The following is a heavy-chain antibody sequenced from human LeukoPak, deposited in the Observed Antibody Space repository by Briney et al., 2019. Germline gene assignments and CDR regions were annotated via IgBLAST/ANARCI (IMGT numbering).Heavy chain of an antibody. D-gene: IGHD3-9*01. CDR1: GFTFSDYY. CDR2: ISSSGSTI. CDR3: AREGYDILTGYLPFDY. V-gene: IGHV3-11*04. J-gene: IGHJ4*02. Sequence: GSLRLSCAASGFTFSDYYMSWIRQAPGKGLEWVSYISSSGSTIYYADSVKGRFTISRDNAKNSLYLQMNSLRAEDTAVYYCAREGYDILTGYLPFDYWGQGTLVAVSS.